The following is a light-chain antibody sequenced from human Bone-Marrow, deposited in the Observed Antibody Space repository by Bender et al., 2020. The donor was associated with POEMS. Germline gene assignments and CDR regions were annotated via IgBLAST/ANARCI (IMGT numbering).Light chain of an antibody. CDR1: SSDVGAYNY. V-gene: IGLV2-14*03. Sequence: QSALTQPASVSGSPGQSITISCTGTSSDVGAYNYVSWFQQHPGEAPKLMVYDVTNRPSGVSTRFSGSKSGNTASLTISGLQAEDEADYYCAAWEDSLNGWVFGGGTKLTVL. CDR3: AAWEDSLNGWV. CDR2: DVT. J-gene: IGLJ3*02.